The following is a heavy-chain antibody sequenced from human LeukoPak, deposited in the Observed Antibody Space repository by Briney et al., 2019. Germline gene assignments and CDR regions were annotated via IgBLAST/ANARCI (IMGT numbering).Heavy chain of an antibody. CDR2: VNSDGSAP. Sequence: GGSLRLSCAASGFIFSDYWMHWVRHTPEKGLMWVSKVNSDGSAPQYAESVKGRFTISRDNSKNTLYLQMNSLRAEDTAVYYCARALDYSNYWGSLDYWGQGTLVTVSS. CDR3: ARALDYSNYWGSLDY. V-gene: IGHV3-74*03. D-gene: IGHD4-11*01. J-gene: IGHJ4*02. CDR1: GFIFSDYW.